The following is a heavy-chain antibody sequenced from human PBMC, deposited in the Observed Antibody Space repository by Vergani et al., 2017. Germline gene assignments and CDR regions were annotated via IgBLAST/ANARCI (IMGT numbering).Heavy chain of an antibody. V-gene: IGHV4-34*01. CDR1: GGSFSGYY. CDR2: INHSGST. CDR3: ARHGSGSYFPMDFQH. J-gene: IGHJ1*01. Sequence: QVQLQQWGAGLLKPSETLSLTCAVYGGSFSGYYWSWIRQPPGKGLEWIGEINHSGSTNYNPSLKSRVTISVDTSKNQFSLKLSSVTAADTAVYYCARHGSGSYFPMDFQHWGQGTLVTVSS. D-gene: IGHD1-26*01.